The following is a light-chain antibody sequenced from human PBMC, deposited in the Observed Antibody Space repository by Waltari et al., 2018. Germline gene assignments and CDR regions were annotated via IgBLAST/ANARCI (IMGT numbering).Light chain of an antibody. J-gene: IGLJ2*01. CDR3: SSYTSSSTLL. CDR1: SSDVGGYNY. CDR2: EVR. V-gene: IGLV2-14*01. Sequence: QSALTQPASVSGSPGQSITISCTGTSSDVGGYNYVSWYQQHPGKAPKLMIYEVRNRPSGVSSRFSGSKSGKPASLTISGLQAEDEADYYCSSYTSSSTLLFGGGTKLTVL.